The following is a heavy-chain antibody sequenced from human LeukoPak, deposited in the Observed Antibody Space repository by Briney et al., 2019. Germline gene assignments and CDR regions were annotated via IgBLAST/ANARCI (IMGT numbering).Heavy chain of an antibody. CDR3: ARVWRSTAASNQSNWFDP. D-gene: IGHD6-13*01. J-gene: IGHJ5*02. Sequence: SETLSLTCAVYGGSFSGYYWSWIRQPPGKGMEWIGEINHSGSTNYNPSLKSRVTISVDTSKNQFSLKLSSVTAADTAVYYCARVWRSTAASNQSNWFDPWGQGTLVTVSS. CDR2: INHSGST. CDR1: GGSFSGYY. V-gene: IGHV4-34*01.